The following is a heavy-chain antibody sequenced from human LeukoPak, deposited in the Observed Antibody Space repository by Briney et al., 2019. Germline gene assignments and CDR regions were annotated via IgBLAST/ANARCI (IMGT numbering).Heavy chain of an antibody. CDR1: GFTFSSYA. CDR3: ARISGWQLVGYYFAY. Sequence: GGSLTLTCAASGFTFSSYAMSWVRQAPGKGLQWVGCISGSGGSTYYADSVKRGITFSRDNSKHTLYLQIDSMRADDTAHHYCARISGWQLVGYYFAYWGQGSLVTVSS. D-gene: IGHD6-13*01. J-gene: IGHJ4*02. CDR2: ISGSGGST. V-gene: IGHV3-23*01.